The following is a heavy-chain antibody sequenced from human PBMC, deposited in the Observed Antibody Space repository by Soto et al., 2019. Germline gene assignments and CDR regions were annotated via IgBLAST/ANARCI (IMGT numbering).Heavy chain of an antibody. J-gene: IGHJ6*02. CDR1: GYTFTSYG. D-gene: IGHD3-3*01. CDR2: ISAYNGNT. V-gene: IGHV1-18*01. CDR3: ARGGFLDVDYYYGMDV. Sequence: ASVKVSCKASGYTFTSYGISWVRQAPGQGLEWMGWISAYNGNTNYAQKLQGRVTMTTDTSTSTAYMELRSLRSDDTAVYYCARGGFLDVDYYYGMDVWGQGTTVTVSS.